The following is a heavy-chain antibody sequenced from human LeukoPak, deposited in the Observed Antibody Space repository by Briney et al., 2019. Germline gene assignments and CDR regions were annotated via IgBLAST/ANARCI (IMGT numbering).Heavy chain of an antibody. CDR3: ARGGTAYCGGDCYSDYYYYYMDV. J-gene: IGHJ6*03. CDR1: GFTFNSYS. CDR2: ISSSSSTI. Sequence: GGSLRLSCAASGFTFNSYSMNWVRQAPGKGLEWVSSISSSSSTIYYADSVKGRFTISRDNAKNSLYLQMNSLRAEDTAVYYCARGGTAYCGGDCYSDYYYYYMDVWGKGTTVTVSS. V-gene: IGHV3-48*01. D-gene: IGHD2-21*02.